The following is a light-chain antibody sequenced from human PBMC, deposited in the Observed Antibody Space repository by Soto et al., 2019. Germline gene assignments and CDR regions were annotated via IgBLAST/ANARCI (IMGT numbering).Light chain of an antibody. CDR1: QSVDIN. V-gene: IGKV3-15*01. CDR2: GAS. J-gene: IGKJ1*01. Sequence: EIVLTQSPATLSVSPGERVTLSCRASQSVDINLAWYQQKPGQPPRLLIYGASTRATDMSGTFSGRGSGIEFTLTISSLRPEDFAVYYCQQYRSWPRTFGQGTKVEMK. CDR3: QQYRSWPRT.